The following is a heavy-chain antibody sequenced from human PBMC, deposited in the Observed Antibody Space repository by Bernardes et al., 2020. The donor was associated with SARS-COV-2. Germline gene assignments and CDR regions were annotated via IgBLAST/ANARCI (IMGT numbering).Heavy chain of an antibody. D-gene: IGHD6-6*01. Sequence: SVKVSCKASGGTFSSYAISWVRQAPGQGLEWMGRIIPILGIANYAQKFQGRVTITADKSTSTAYMELSSLRSEDTAVYYCARRHSSPDIYYYGMDVWGQGTTVTVSS. CDR2: IIPILGIA. J-gene: IGHJ6*02. V-gene: IGHV1-69*04. CDR1: GGTFSSYA. CDR3: ARRHSSPDIYYYGMDV.